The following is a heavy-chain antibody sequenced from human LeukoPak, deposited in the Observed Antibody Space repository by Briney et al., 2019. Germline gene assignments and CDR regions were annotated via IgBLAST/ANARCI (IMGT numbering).Heavy chain of an antibody. CDR3: TRSTGSPNGMDV. V-gene: IGHV5-51*01. CDR1: GYRFANYW. Sequence: GESLKISCKGSGYRFANYWIGWVRQMPGKGLGWMGIIYPGDSDTKYSPSFQGQVTNSVDKSFNTAYLQWSSLKASDTAMYYCTRSTGSPNGMDVWGQGTTVTVSS. J-gene: IGHJ6*02. CDR2: IYPGDSDT. D-gene: IGHD2-8*01.